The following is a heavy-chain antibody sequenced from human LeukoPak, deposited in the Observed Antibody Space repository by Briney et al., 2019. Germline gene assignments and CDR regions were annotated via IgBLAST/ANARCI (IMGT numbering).Heavy chain of an antibody. CDR3: ARGGSGWSNFDY. V-gene: IGHV1-69*13. D-gene: IGHD6-19*01. J-gene: IGHJ4*02. CDR2: IIPILGTA. Sequence: ASVKVSCKASGGTFSSYAISWVRQAPGQGLEWMGGIIPILGTANYAQKFQGRVTITADEPTSTAYMELSSLRSEDTAVYYCARGGSGWSNFDYWGQGTLVTVSS. CDR1: GGTFSSYA.